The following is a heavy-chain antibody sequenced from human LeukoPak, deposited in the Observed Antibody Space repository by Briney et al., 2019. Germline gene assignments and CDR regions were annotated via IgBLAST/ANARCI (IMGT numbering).Heavy chain of an antibody. D-gene: IGHD3-22*01. V-gene: IGHV3-9*01. J-gene: IGHJ6*02. Sequence: GRSLRLSCAASGFTFDDYAMHWVRHAPGKGLEWVSGISWNSGSIGYADSVKGRFTISRDNAKNSLYLQMNSLRAEDTALYYCAKVGSEYYYDSSGPYGMDVWGQGTTVTVSS. CDR3: AKVGSEYYYDSSGPYGMDV. CDR1: GFTFDDYA. CDR2: ISWNSGSI.